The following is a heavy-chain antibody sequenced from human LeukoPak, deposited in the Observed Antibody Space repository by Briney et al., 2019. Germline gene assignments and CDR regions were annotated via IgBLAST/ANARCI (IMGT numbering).Heavy chain of an antibody. Sequence: GGSLRLSCATSGFTFDDYGMSWVRQAPGKGLEWVSAISGSGGSTYYADSVKGRFTISRDNSKNTLYLQMNSLRAEDTAVYYCAKDTATTPFYYMDVWGKGTTVTVSS. CDR3: AKDTATTPFYYMDV. CDR1: GFTFDDYG. V-gene: IGHV3-23*01. CDR2: ISGSGGST. J-gene: IGHJ6*03. D-gene: IGHD5-18*01.